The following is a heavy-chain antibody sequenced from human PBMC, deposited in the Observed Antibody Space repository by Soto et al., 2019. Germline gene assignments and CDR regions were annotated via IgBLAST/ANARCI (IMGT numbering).Heavy chain of an antibody. D-gene: IGHD1-1*01. Sequence: WGSLRLSCAASGFTFIDYYINFIRQAPGKGLEWVSYISHTSGDTSYADSVKGRFTISRDNAKNSLYLQMNTLRAEDTAVYYCATANWNDIPYWGQGTPVTVSS. CDR2: ISHTSGDT. V-gene: IGHV3-11*06. CDR1: GFTFIDYY. CDR3: ATANWNDIPY. J-gene: IGHJ4*02.